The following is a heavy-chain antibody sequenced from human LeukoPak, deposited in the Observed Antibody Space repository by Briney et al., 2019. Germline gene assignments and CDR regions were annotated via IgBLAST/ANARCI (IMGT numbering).Heavy chain of an antibody. CDR3: AKDANSGWSYFDY. Sequence: GGSLRLSCAASGFIFSNYGMHWVRQAPGKGLEWVAFIRNDGSSEYYADPVKGRFTISRDNSKNTLYLQMHSLRAEDTAVYYCAKDANSGWSYFDYWGQGTLVTVFS. V-gene: IGHV3-30*02. CDR1: GFIFSNYG. D-gene: IGHD6-19*01. CDR2: IRNDGSSE. J-gene: IGHJ4*02.